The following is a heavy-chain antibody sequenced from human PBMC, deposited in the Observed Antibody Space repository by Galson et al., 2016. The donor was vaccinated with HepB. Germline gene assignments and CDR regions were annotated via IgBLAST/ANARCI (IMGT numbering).Heavy chain of an antibody. D-gene: IGHD3-3*01. CDR2: IYPRDSDT. V-gene: IGHV5-51*01. Sequence: QSGAEVKQPGESLRISCEGSGYNFIYYWIAWVRQMPGKGLEWIGIIYPRDSDTRYSPSFQGQVTISVDKSINTAFLHWGSLKASDTAMYFCARGRHGDRPSYDSWGQGTLVTVAS. CDR1: GYNFIYYW. J-gene: IGHJ4*02. CDR3: ARGRHGDRPSYDS.